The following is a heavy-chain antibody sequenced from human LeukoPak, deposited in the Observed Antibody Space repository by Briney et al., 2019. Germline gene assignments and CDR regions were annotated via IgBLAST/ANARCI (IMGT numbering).Heavy chain of an antibody. V-gene: IGHV1-3*01. D-gene: IGHD3-22*01. CDR2: INAGNGNT. CDR3: ARDVGDYYDSSGYWYDY. J-gene: IGHJ4*02. CDR1: GYTFTSYA. Sequence: ASVKVSCKASGYTFTSYAMHWVRQAPGQRLEWMGWINAGNGNTKYSQKFQGRVTITRDTSASTAYMELSSLRSEDTAVYYCARDVGDYYDSSGYWYDYWGQGTLVTVSS.